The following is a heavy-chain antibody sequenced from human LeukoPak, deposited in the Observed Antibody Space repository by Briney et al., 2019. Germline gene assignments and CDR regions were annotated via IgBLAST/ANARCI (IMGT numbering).Heavy chain of an antibody. D-gene: IGHD1-26*01. CDR2: ISSSGSTI. CDR1: GFTFSDYY. V-gene: IGHV3-11*04. CDR3: ARDPYSGSYGPYYYYYMDV. J-gene: IGHJ6*03. Sequence: GGSLRLSCAASGFTFSDYYMSWIRQAPGKGLEWVSYISSSGSTIYYADSVKGRFTISRDNAKNSLYLQMDSLRVEDTAVYYCARDPYSGSYGPYYYYYMDVWGEGTTVTISS.